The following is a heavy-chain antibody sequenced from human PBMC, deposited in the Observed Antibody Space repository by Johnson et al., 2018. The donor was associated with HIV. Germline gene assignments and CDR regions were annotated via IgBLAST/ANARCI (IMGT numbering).Heavy chain of an antibody. D-gene: IGHD3-22*01. CDR3: ARPYYVISDYYLYSFDI. J-gene: IGHJ3*02. CDR1: GFTFSSYA. CDR2: IKPDGSDK. V-gene: IGHV3-7*01. Sequence: VQLVESGGGVVQPGRSLRLSCAASGFTFSSYAMHWVRQAPGKGLEWVASIKPDGSDKYSVDSVKGRFTISRDNAKNSLYLQMNSLRAEDTAVYYCARPYYVISDYYLYSFDIWGQGTMVAVSS.